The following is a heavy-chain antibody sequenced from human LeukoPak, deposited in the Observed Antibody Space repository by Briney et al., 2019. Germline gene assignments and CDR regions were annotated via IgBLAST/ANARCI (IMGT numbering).Heavy chain of an antibody. D-gene: IGHD3-9*01. V-gene: IGHV3-23*01. CDR1: GFSFPSHT. J-gene: IGHJ4*02. Sequence: PGGSLRLSCAASGFSFPSHTLNWVRQAPGKGLEWVSAISGSGGSTYYADSVKGRFTISRDNSRNTLYLQMNSLRAEDTAVYYCAKDQGARYYDIWTGYYFDYWGQGTLVTVSS. CDR2: ISGSGGST. CDR3: AKDQGARYYDIWTGYYFDY.